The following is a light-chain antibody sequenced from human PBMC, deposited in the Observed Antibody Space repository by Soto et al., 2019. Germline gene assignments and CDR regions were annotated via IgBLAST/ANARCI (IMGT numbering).Light chain of an antibody. J-gene: IGKJ1*01. V-gene: IGKV3-15*01. CDR3: QQYNNWPQT. CDR2: GAS. Sequence: EIVMTQSPATLSVSPGERATLSCRASQSVSSNLAWYQQKPGQAPRLLIYGASTRATGIPARFSGSGSGTDFTLTISRLQSEDFPVYYYQQYNNWPQTFGQGTKVEIK. CDR1: QSVSSN.